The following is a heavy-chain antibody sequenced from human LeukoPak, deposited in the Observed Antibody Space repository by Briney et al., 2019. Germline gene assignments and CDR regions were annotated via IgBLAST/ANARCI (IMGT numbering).Heavy chain of an antibody. V-gene: IGHV3-30-3*01. CDR2: ISYDGSNK. Sequence: PGRSLRLSCAASGFTFSNYAMHWVRQAPGKGLEWVAVISYDGSNKYYADSVKGRFTISRDNSKNTLYLQMNSLRAEDTAVYYCARDIVPAALYYGMDVWGQGTTVTVSS. J-gene: IGHJ6*02. D-gene: IGHD2-2*01. CDR1: GFTFSNYA. CDR3: ARDIVPAALYYGMDV.